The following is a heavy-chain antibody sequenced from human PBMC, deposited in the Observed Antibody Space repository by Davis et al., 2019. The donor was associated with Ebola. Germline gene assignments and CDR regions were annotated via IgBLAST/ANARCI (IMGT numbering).Heavy chain of an antibody. J-gene: IGHJ6*02. V-gene: IGHV4-59*01. Sequence: SETLSLTCTVSGGSISSYYWSWIRQPAGKGLEWIGYIYYSGSTNYNPSLKSRVTISVDTSKNQFSLKLSSVTAADTAVYYCARDSRFLESYYYYYGMDVWGQGTTVTVSS. CDR3: ARDSRFLESYYYYYGMDV. CDR1: GGSISSYY. D-gene: IGHD3-3*01. CDR2: IYYSGST.